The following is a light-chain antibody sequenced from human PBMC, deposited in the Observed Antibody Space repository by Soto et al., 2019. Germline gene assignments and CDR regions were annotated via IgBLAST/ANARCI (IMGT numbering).Light chain of an antibody. CDR1: QSIASSY. CDR3: QHYGTSPFT. Sequence: ELVLTQSPGTLSLSPGERATLSCRASQSIASSYLAWYQQRPGQAPRLLVSGTSTRATGIPDRFGGSGSGTDFTLTISRLEPEDFAVYYCQHYGTSPFTFGPGTKIHIE. V-gene: IGKV3-20*01. J-gene: IGKJ3*01. CDR2: GTS.